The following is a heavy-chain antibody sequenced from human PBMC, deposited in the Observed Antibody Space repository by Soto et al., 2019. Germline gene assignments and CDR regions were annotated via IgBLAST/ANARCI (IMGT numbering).Heavy chain of an antibody. Sequence: QVQLQESGPGLVKPSGTLSLTCAVSGDSINNSNWWTWVRQPPGKGLEWIGEVFHSGDTNYNPSRKSRLTGSTDKSRNQFSLKLHSVTAADTAVYYCATRAGTVTTWGQGILVTVSS. D-gene: IGHD4-4*01. V-gene: IGHV4-4*02. CDR3: ATRAGTVTT. CDR1: GDSINNSNW. J-gene: IGHJ4*02. CDR2: VFHSGDT.